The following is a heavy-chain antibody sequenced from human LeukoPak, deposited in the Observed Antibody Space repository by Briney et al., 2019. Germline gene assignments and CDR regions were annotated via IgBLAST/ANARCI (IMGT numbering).Heavy chain of an antibody. V-gene: IGHV3-23*01. CDR1: RLTFSSYA. CDR2: ISGSGGDT. Sequence: GGSLRLSCAASRLTFSSYAVSWVRQAPGKGPEWVSSISGSGGDTYYADSVKGRFTISRDNSKNTLYLQMNSLRAEDTAVYYCAKAPATGEGYYFYYMDVWGKGTTVTVSS. D-gene: IGHD7-27*01. CDR3: AKAPATGEGYYFYYMDV. J-gene: IGHJ6*03.